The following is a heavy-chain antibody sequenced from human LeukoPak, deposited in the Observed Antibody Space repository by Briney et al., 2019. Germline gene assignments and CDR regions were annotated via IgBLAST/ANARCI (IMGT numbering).Heavy chain of an antibody. CDR3: ARGRLGVTGALFNWFDP. Sequence: SETLSLTCTVSGGSISSSSYYWGWIRQPPGKGLEWIGSIYYSGSTNYHPSLKSRVSISVDTSKSQFSLKLSSVTAADTAVYYCARGRLGVTGALFNWFDPWGQGTLVTVSP. V-gene: IGHV4-39*07. D-gene: IGHD3-9*01. CDR1: GGSISSSSYY. CDR2: IYYSGST. J-gene: IGHJ5*02.